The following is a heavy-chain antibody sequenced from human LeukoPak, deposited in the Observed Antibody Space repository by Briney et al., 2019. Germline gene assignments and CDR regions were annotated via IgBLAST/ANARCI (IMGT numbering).Heavy chain of an antibody. CDR2: IKQDGSEK. Sequence: GGSLRLSCAASGFTFSSYWMSWVRQAPGKGLEWVANIKQDGSEKYYVDSVKGRFTISRDNAKNSLYLQMNSLRAEDTAVYYCAKATVVPAAIRAYAFDIWGQGTMVTVSS. D-gene: IGHD2-2*01. V-gene: IGHV3-7*01. J-gene: IGHJ3*02. CDR1: GFTFSSYW. CDR3: AKATVVPAAIRAYAFDI.